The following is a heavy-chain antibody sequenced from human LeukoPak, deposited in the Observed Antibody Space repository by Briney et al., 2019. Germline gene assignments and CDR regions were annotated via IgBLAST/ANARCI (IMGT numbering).Heavy chain of an antibody. Sequence: GASVKVSCKASGYTFTSYDINWVRQATGQGLEWMGWMNPNSGNTGYAQKFQGRVTMTRNTSISTAYMELSSLRSEDTAVYYCAIDPSSSSPVDYWGQGTLVTVSS. V-gene: IGHV1-8*01. CDR1: GYTFTSYD. D-gene: IGHD6-6*01. CDR2: MNPNSGNT. CDR3: AIDPSSSSPVDY. J-gene: IGHJ4*02.